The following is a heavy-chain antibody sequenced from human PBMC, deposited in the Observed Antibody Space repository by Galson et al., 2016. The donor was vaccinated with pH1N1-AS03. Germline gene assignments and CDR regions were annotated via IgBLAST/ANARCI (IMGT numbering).Heavy chain of an antibody. V-gene: IGHV2-5*02. J-gene: IGHJ4*02. D-gene: IGHD3-3*01. CDR3: TRSRDYNTNPYYFDY. CDR2: IYWDDDK. CDR1: GFSLATSGVG. Sequence: PALVKPTQTLTLTCAFSGFSLATSGVGVGWIRQPPGKALEWLALIYWDDDKLYNQSLNSRLTVPKDTSKNLVVLTFTDMDPVEQATYFWTRSRDYNTNPYYFDYWGQGTLVTVSS.